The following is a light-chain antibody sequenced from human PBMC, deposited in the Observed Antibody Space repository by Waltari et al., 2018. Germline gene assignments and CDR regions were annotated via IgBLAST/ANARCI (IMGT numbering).Light chain of an antibody. CDR2: DAS. J-gene: IGKJ1*01. CDR3: QQYNSYSRT. V-gene: IGKV1-5*01. CDR1: QSISCW. Sequence: DIQMTQSPSTLSASVGARVTITCRASQSISCWLAWYQQKPGKAPKLLIYDASSLESGVPSRFSGSGSGTEFTLTISSLQPDDFATYYCQQYNSYSRTFGQGTKVEIK.